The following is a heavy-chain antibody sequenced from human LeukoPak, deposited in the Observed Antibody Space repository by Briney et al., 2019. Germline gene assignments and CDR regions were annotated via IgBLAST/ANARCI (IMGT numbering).Heavy chain of an antibody. V-gene: IGHV3-66*01. CDR1: GFTVSSNY. CDR3: ARASGRDGYGLGY. J-gene: IGHJ4*02. CDR2: IYSGGST. Sequence: SGGSLRLSCAASGFTVSSNYMSWVRQAPGKGLEWVSVIYSGGSTYYADSVKGRFTISRDNSKNTLYLQMNSLRAEDTAVYYCARASGRDGYGLGYWGQGTLVTVSS. D-gene: IGHD5-24*01.